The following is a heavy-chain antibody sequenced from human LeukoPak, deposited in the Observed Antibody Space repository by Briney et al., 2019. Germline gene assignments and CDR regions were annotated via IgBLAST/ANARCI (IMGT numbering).Heavy chain of an antibody. D-gene: IGHD5-12*01. V-gene: IGHV3-20*04. CDR2: INWNGGST. Sequence: GGSLRLSCAASGFTFSSYSMNWVRQAPGKGLEWVSGINWNGGSTGYADSVKGRFTISRDNAKNSLYLQMNSLRAEDTALYYCARDGYGDPYYFDYWGQGTLVTVSS. CDR1: GFTFSSYS. CDR3: ARDGYGDPYYFDY. J-gene: IGHJ4*02.